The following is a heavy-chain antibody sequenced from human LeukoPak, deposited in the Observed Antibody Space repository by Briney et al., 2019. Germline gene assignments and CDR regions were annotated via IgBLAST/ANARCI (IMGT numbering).Heavy chain of an antibody. D-gene: IGHD6-6*01. V-gene: IGHV3-7*01. CDR2: IEQDGSEQ. CDR1: GFTFTRYW. CDR3: SNGIYSSSY. J-gene: IGHJ4*02. Sequence: GGSLRLSCAASGFTFTRYWMCWVRQAPGKGLEWVAKIEQDGSEQYYLDSVEGRFTISRDNAKNSLYLQMDNLRAEDTAVYYCSNGIYSSSYWGRGTLVTVSS.